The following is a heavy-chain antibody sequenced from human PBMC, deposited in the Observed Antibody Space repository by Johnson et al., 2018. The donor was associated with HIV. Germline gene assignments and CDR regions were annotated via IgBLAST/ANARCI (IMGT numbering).Heavy chain of an antibody. J-gene: IGHJ3*02. Sequence: QVQLVESGGGLVQPGGSLRLSCAASGFTFSSYAMHWVRQAPGKGLAWVAVISYDGSNKYYAASVKGRFTISRDNSKNTLYLQMNSLRAEDTAVYYCARGGLGDYVVAFDIWGQGTMVTVSS. V-gene: IGHV3-30-3*01. CDR3: ARGGLGDYVVAFDI. D-gene: IGHD4-17*01. CDR1: GFTFSSYA. CDR2: ISYDGSNK.